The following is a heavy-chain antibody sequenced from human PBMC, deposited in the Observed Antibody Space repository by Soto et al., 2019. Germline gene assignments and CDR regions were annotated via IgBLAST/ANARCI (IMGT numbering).Heavy chain of an antibody. CDR1: AASITSYS. CDR2: IPYSGST. Sequence: PSETLSLTCTVSAASITSYSWSWVRQPPRKGLEWIGYIPYSGSTNYNPSLNSRVTISTHTSNNQFSLRLNSVTSEDTAVYYCARAISTYGVVTYGMDVWGQGTTVTVSS. D-gene: IGHD3-3*01. J-gene: IGHJ6*02. CDR3: ARAISTYGVVTYGMDV. V-gene: IGHV4-59*01.